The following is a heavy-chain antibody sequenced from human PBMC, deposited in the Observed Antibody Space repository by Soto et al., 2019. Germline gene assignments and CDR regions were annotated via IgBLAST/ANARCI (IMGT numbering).Heavy chain of an antibody. V-gene: IGHV1-69*12. D-gene: IGHD2-15*01. CDR1: GGTFSSYA. CDR3: AREVVVAATGWFDP. CDR2: IIPIFGTA. Sequence: QVQLVQSGAEVKKPGSSVKVSCKASGGTFSSYAISWVRQAPGQGLEWMGGIIPIFGTANYAQKFQGRVTITADESTSTAYMALRSLTSEDTAVYYCAREVVVAATGWFDPWGQGTLVTVSS. J-gene: IGHJ5*02.